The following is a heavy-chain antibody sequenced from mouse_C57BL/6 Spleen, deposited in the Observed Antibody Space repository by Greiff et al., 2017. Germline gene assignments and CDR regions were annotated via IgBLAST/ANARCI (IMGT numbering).Heavy chain of an antibody. J-gene: IGHJ2*01. CDR1: GYTFTSYW. V-gene: IGHV1-55*01. D-gene: IGHD1-2*01. Sequence: QVQLQQPGAELVKPGASVKMSCKASGYTFTSYWITWVKQRPGQGLEWIGDIYPGSGSTNYNEKFKSKATLTVDTSSSTAYMQLSSLISEDSAVYYCARGDYYGQRGDYWGQGTTLTVSS. CDR2: IYPGSGST. CDR3: ARGDYYGQRGDY.